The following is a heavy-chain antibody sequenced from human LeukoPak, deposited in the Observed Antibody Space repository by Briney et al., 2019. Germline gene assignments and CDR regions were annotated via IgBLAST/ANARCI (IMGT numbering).Heavy chain of an antibody. Sequence: PGGSLRLSCAASGFTFSSYWLSWVRQAPGKGLEWVSSISSSSTYIYYADSVKGRFTISRDNAKNSLYLQMNSLRAEDTAVYYCAREPTAMILWGQGTLVTVSS. V-gene: IGHV3-21*01. CDR2: ISSSSTYI. J-gene: IGHJ4*02. D-gene: IGHD5-18*01. CDR3: AREPTAMIL. CDR1: GFTFSSYW.